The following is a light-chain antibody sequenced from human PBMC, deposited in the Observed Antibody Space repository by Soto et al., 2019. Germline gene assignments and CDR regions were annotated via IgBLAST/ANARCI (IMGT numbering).Light chain of an antibody. J-gene: IGLJ3*02. CDR2: DVI. CDR3: SSYAGSHTYEV. CDR1: SSDVGAYNF. V-gene: IGLV2-11*01. Sequence: QSALTQPRSMSGSPGQSVTISCTGTSSDVGAYNFVSWYQQNPGKAPKLIIYDVIKRPSGVPDRFSGSKSGNTASLTISGLQTEDEADYHCSSYAGSHTYEVFGGGTKVTVL.